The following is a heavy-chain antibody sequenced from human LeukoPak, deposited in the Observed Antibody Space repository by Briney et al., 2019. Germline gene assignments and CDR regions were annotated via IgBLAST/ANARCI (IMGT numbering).Heavy chain of an antibody. V-gene: IGHV4-39*01. Sequence: SETLSLTCTVSGGSISSSSYYWGWIRQPPGKGLEWIGSIYYSGSSYYNPSLKSRVTISVDTSKNQFSLKLSSVTAADTAVYYCARQDFYDFWSGYPEGYFDYWGQGTLVTVSS. D-gene: IGHD3-3*01. CDR1: GGSISSSSYY. CDR2: IYYSGSS. CDR3: ARQDFYDFWSGYPEGYFDY. J-gene: IGHJ4*02.